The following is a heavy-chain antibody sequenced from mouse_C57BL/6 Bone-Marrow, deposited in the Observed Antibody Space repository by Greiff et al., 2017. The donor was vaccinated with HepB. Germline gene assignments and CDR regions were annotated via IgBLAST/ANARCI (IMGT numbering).Heavy chain of an antibody. V-gene: IGHV1-55*01. D-gene: IGHD2-4*01. CDR1: GYTFTSYW. Sequence: QVQLQQPGAELVKPGASVKMSCKASGYTFTSYWITWVKQRPGQGLEWIGDIYPGSGSTNYNQKFKGKATLTVDQSSSTAYMQLNSLTSEDSAVYYCAHDYDEKFAYWGQGTLVTVSA. CDR3: AHDYDEKFAY. CDR2: IYPGSGST. J-gene: IGHJ3*01.